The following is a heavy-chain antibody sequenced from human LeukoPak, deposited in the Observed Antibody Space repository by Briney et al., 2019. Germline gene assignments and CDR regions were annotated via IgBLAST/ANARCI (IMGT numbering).Heavy chain of an antibody. CDR3: ARDRRQNCGGDCYPDY. CDR1: GFTFSSYS. V-gene: IGHV3-21*01. D-gene: IGHD2-21*02. J-gene: IGHJ4*02. Sequence: PGGSLRLSCAASGFTFSSYSMNWVRQAPGKGLEWVSSISSSSSYIYYADSVKGRFTISRDNAKNSLYLQMNSLRAEDTAVYYCARDRRQNCGGDCYPDYWGQGTLVTVSS. CDR2: ISSSSSYI.